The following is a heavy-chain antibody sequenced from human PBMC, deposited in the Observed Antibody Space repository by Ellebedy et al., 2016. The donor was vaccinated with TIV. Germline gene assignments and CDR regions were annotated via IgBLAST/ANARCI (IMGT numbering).Heavy chain of an antibody. CDR3: AFPWGSGWYFDV. J-gene: IGHJ2*01. CDR1: EFSDSDNY. D-gene: IGHD7-27*01. V-gene: IGHV3-53*01. CDR2: VSSGGST. Sequence: GESLKISCAAFEFSDSDNYMSWDRQAPGKGLEWVPVVSSGGSTYYADSVKGRFTISRDNSENMVYLQMNSLRVEDPAVYYCAFPWGSGWYFDVWGRGTLVTVSS.